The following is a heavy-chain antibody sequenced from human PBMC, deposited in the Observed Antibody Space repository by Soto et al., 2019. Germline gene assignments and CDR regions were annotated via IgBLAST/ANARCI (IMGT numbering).Heavy chain of an antibody. J-gene: IGHJ3*01. CDR3: ASGGSAFAF. V-gene: IGHV4-39*01. CDR1: GDSISSSGYY. Sequence: SETLSLTCTVSGDSISSSGYYWGWIRQPPGKGLEWIGSIYYSGSTYYNPSLKSRVTIFVDTSKNQFSLKLSSVTAADTAVYYCASGGSAFAFWGQGTMVTVSS. D-gene: IGHD3-16*01. CDR2: IYYSGST.